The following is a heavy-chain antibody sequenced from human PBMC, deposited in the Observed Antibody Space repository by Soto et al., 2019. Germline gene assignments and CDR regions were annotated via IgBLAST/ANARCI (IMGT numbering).Heavy chain of an antibody. Sequence: GGSLSLSCAASGFTFSIYTMHWVRQTPGKGLEWVAVISYDGSNRFYADSVKGRFTISRDNSKNTLYLQMDSLRAEDTAVYYCASDYCTGGSCYLGLVYWGQGTLVTVSS. D-gene: IGHD2-15*01. V-gene: IGHV3-30-3*01. CDR2: ISYDGSNR. J-gene: IGHJ4*02. CDR3: ASDYCTGGSCYLGLVY. CDR1: GFTFSIYT.